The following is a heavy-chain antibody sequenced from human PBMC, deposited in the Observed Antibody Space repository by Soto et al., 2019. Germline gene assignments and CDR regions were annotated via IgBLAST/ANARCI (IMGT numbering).Heavy chain of an antibody. V-gene: IGHV3-30-3*01. Sequence: QVQLVESGGSVVQPGGSLRLSCAASGFIFTGDAMHWVRQAPCKGLEWVAVISYDGNTQYYADSVKGRFTVSRDNSNNILYVGMNNLRDDDTAMYYCAKETNAYVINFWGQGTLVTVSP. CDR2: ISYDGNTQ. CDR1: GFIFTGDA. D-gene: IGHD2-21*01. CDR3: AKETNAYVINF. J-gene: IGHJ4*02.